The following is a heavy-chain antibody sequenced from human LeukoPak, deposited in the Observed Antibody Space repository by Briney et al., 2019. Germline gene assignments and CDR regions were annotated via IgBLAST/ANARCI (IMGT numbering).Heavy chain of an antibody. V-gene: IGHV3-30*18. D-gene: IGHD1-26*01. CDR1: GFTFSSYG. CDR2: ISYDGSNK. J-gene: IGHJ4*02. Sequence: GRSLRLSCAASGFTFSSYGMHWVRQAPGKGLEWVAVISYDGSNKYYADSVKGRFTISRDNSKNTLYLQMNSLRAEDTAVYYCAKDIHSGDFDYWGQGTLVTVSS. CDR3: AKDIHSGDFDY.